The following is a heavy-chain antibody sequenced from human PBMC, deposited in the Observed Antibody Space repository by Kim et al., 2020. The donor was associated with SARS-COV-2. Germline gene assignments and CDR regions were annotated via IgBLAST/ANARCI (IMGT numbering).Heavy chain of an antibody. CDR3: ASCYYYDSSGYGYYYYYYGMDV. J-gene: IGHJ6*02. CDR2: IIPIFGTA. CDR1: GGTFSSYA. V-gene: IGHV1-69*13. D-gene: IGHD3-22*01. Sequence: SVKVSCKASGGTFSSYAISWVRQAPGQGLEWMGGIIPIFGTANYAQKFQGRVTITADESTSTAYMELSSLRSEDTAVYYCASCYYYDSSGYGYYYYYYGMDVWGQGTTVTVSS.